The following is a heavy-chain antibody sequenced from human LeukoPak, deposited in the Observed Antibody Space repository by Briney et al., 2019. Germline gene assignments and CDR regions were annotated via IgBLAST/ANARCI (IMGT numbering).Heavy chain of an antibody. Sequence: GGSLRLSCAASGFNFSTYAITWVRQAPGKGLEWVAGITGSGSRTHYADSVKGRFIISRDNSKSTLYLQMSSLRAEDMAIYYCAKEVGATSSYYTMDVWGQGTTVTVSS. V-gene: IGHV3-23*01. CDR2: ITGSGSRT. J-gene: IGHJ6*02. D-gene: IGHD1-26*01. CDR1: GFNFSTYA. CDR3: AKEVGATSSYYTMDV.